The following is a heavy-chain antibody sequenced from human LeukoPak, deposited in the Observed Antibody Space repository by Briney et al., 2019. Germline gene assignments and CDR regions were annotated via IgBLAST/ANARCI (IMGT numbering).Heavy chain of an antibody. Sequence: PGGSLRLSCAASGFTFSNYGMIWVRQAPGKGLEWVSAISGSGGSTYYADSVKGRFTISGDNSKNTLYLQMSSLRADDTAVYYCAKAEDYSYGYSDYWGQGTLVTVSS. CDR3: AKAEDYSYGYSDY. CDR1: GFTFSNYG. CDR2: ISGSGGST. D-gene: IGHD5-18*01. V-gene: IGHV3-23*01. J-gene: IGHJ4*02.